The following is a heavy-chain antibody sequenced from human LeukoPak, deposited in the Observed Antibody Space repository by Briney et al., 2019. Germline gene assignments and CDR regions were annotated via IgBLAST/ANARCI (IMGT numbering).Heavy chain of an antibody. Sequence: GGSLRLSCEASGFSFSIYGMSWVRQAPGKGLEWVSGISGSGGNTYYAEALTGRFTVSRDNSKNMLYLQMNSLRPEDTAVYYCAKDNNSDWWRLLDSWGQGALVIVSS. J-gene: IGHJ4*02. CDR1: GFSFSIYG. D-gene: IGHD6-19*01. CDR3: AKDNNSDWWRLLDS. V-gene: IGHV3-23*01. CDR2: ISGSGGNT.